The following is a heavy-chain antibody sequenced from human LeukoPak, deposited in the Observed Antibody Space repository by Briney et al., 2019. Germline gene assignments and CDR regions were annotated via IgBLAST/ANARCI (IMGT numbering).Heavy chain of an antibody. Sequence: ASVKVSCKASGYTFTSYDINWVRQATGQGLEWLGWMNPNNGKTGYAQKFQGRVTITRNTSISTAYMELSSLRSEDTAMYYCARGTLTTRIRAVPGSYMDVWGKGTTVTVSS. D-gene: IGHD4-17*01. J-gene: IGHJ6*03. CDR1: GYTFTSYD. CDR3: ARGTLTTRIRAVPGSYMDV. V-gene: IGHV1-8*03. CDR2: MNPNNGKT.